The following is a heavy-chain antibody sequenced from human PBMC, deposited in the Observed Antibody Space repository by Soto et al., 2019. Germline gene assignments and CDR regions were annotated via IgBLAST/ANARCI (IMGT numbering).Heavy chain of an antibody. CDR1: GGSISSNNW. J-gene: IGHJ3*01. Sequence: QVQLQESGPGLVKPSGTLSLTCAVSGGSISSNNWWSWVRQPPGKGLEWIGEIYHSGSTNYNPSLKSRVTISVDKSKNEFYLNLGSVTAADTAMYYCARAGDYPLTGAFDVWGQGTMVTVSS. CDR2: IYHSGST. V-gene: IGHV4-4*02. D-gene: IGHD4-17*01. CDR3: ARAGDYPLTGAFDV.